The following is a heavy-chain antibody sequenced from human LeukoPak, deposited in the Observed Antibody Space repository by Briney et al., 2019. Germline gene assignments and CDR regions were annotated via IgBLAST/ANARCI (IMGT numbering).Heavy chain of an antibody. Sequence: PSETLSLTCAVYGGSFSNYYWNWIRQPPGKGLEWLGEINDNGRANYNPSLMSRVTVSVDTSKNQFSLRLTSVTATDTAVYYCARRWNYGRNYYIDVWGKGATVSVSS. CDR3: ARRWNYGRNYYIDV. CDR2: INDNGRA. V-gene: IGHV4-34*01. J-gene: IGHJ6*03. CDR1: GGSFSNYY. D-gene: IGHD1-7*01.